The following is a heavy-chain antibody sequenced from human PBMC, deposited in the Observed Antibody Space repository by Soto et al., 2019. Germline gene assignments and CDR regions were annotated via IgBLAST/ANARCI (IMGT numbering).Heavy chain of an antibody. CDR3: AHTTGAAIVRRNIISLCWMES. J-gene: IGHJ5*02. CDR2: IYWDDDK. CDR1: GFSPTISGVG. Sequence: QITLKESGPALVKPTQALTLTCTFSGFSPTISGVGVGWIRQPPGKALEWLALIYWDDDKRYNPSLESRLTINRDTSKYLVVPTMTNMDPLDSATYFCAHTTGAAIVRRNIISLCWMESWCQGALVTVSS. V-gene: IGHV2-5*02. D-gene: IGHD3-10*01.